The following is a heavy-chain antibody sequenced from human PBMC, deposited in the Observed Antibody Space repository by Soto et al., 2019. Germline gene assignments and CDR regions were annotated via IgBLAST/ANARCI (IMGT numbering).Heavy chain of an antibody. V-gene: IGHV3-30-3*01. J-gene: IGHJ6*02. CDR2: ISYDGSNK. D-gene: IGHD2-2*01. CDR1: GFTFSSYA. CDR3: ARDEGIVVVPAATLPNYYYYYGMDV. Sequence: GGSLRLSCAASGFTFSSYAMHWVRQAPGKGLEWVAVISYDGSNKYYADSVKGRFTISRDNSKNTLYLQMNSLRAEDTAVYYCARDEGIVVVPAATLPNYYYYYGMDVWGQGTTVTVS.